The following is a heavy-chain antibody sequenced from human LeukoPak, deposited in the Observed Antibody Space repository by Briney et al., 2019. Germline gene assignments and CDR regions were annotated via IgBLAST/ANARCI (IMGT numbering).Heavy chain of an antibody. CDR1: GFTFSSYS. CDR3: ARDGQAGYSSGWYVY. V-gene: IGHV3-21*01. J-gene: IGHJ4*02. D-gene: IGHD6-19*01. CDR2: ISSSSSYI. Sequence: PGGSLRLSCAASGFTFSSYSMNWVRQAPGKGLEWVSAISSSSSYIYYADSVKGRFTISRDNDKNSLYLQMNSLRAEDTAVYYCARDGQAGYSSGWYVYWGQGTLVTVSS.